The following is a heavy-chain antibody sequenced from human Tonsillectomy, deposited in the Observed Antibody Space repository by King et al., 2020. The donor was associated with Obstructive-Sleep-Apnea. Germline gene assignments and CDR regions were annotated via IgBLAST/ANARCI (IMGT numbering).Heavy chain of an antibody. V-gene: IGHV1-69*12. CDR3: ARGRVVATISYYYYYGMDV. J-gene: IGHJ6*02. CDR2: IIPIFGTA. Sequence: QLVQSGAEVKKPGSSVKVSCKASGGTFSSYAISWVRQAPGQGLEWMGGIIPIFGTANYAQKFQGRVTITADESTSTAYMELSSLRSEDTAVYYCARGRVVATISYYYYYGMDVWGQGTTVTVSS. D-gene: IGHD5-12*01. CDR1: GGTFSSYA.